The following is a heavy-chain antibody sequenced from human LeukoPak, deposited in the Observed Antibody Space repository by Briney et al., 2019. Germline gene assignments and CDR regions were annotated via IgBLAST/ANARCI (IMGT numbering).Heavy chain of an antibody. CDR2: ISYDGSNK. Sequence: GGSLRLSCAASGFTFSSYAMHWVRQAPGKGLEWVAVISYDGSNKYYADSVKGRFTISRDNSKNTLYLQMNSPRAEDTAVYYCARDQGSSSWYVWGQGTLVTVSS. D-gene: IGHD6-13*01. CDR3: ARDQGSSSWYV. CDR1: GFTFSSYA. V-gene: IGHV3-30*04. J-gene: IGHJ4*02.